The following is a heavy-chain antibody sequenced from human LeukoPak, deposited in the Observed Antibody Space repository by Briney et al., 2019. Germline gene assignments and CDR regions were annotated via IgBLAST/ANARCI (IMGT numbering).Heavy chain of an antibody. J-gene: IGHJ4*02. Sequence: AGGSLRLSCAASGFTFSSYGMHWVRQAPGKGLEWVAFIRYDGSNKYYADSVKGRFTISRDNSKNTLYLQMNILRTEDTAVYYCAKTMSPYYSDSSGFWGQGTLVTVSS. V-gene: IGHV3-30*02. CDR3: AKTMSPYYSDSSGF. D-gene: IGHD3-22*01. CDR1: GFTFSSYG. CDR2: IRYDGSNK.